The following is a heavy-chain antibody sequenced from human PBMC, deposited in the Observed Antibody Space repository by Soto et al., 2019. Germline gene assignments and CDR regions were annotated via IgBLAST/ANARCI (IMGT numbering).Heavy chain of an antibody. CDR2: INPSGGST. Sequence: AASVKVSCKASGYTFTSYYMHWVRQAPGQGLEWMGIINPSGGSTSYAQKFQGRVTMTRDTSTSTVYMELSSLRSEDTAVYYCARSTYYYDSSGYYYYDYWGQGTLVTVSS. CDR1: GYTFTSYY. V-gene: IGHV1-46*01. CDR3: ARSTYYYDSSGYYYYDY. D-gene: IGHD3-22*01. J-gene: IGHJ4*02.